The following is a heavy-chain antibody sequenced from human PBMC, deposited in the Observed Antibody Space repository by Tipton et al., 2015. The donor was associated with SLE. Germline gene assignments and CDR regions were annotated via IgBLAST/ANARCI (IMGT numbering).Heavy chain of an antibody. D-gene: IGHD3-22*01. V-gene: IGHV4-61*08. CDR3: ASLDSSGYYEYFHH. CDR1: GGSISSGGYS. CDR2: IYYSGST. Sequence: TLSLTCAVSGGSISSGGYSWSWIRQPPGKGLEWIGYIYYSGSTNYNPSLKSRVTISVDTSKNQFSLKLSSVTAADTAVYYCASLDSSGYYEYFHHWGQGTLVTVSS. J-gene: IGHJ1*01.